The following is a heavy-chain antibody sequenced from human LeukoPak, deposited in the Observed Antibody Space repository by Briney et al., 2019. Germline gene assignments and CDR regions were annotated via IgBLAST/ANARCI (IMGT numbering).Heavy chain of an antibody. D-gene: IGHD2-2*01. Sequence: GASVNVSCKASGYTFTSYGISWVRQAPGQGLEWMGWISAYNGNTNYAQKLQGRVTMTTDTSTSTAYMELRSLRSDDTAVYYCARPLGYCSSTSCYGGTVFDYWGQGTLVTVSS. V-gene: IGHV1-18*01. CDR3: ARPLGYCSSTSCYGGTVFDY. CDR2: ISAYNGNT. J-gene: IGHJ4*02. CDR1: GYTFTSYG.